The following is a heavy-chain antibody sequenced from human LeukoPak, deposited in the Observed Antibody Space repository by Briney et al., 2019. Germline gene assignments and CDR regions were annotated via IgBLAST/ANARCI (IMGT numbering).Heavy chain of an antibody. CDR2: IYYSGST. J-gene: IGHJ4*02. CDR1: GGSISSGGYS. Sequence: PSQTLSLTCAVSGGSISSGGYSWSWIRQHPGKGLEWIGYIYYSGSTYYNPSLKSRVTISVDTSKNQFSLKLSSVTAADTAVYYCARGRGPFDYWGQGTLITVSS. CDR3: ARGRGPFDY. V-gene: IGHV4-31*11. D-gene: IGHD5-24*01.